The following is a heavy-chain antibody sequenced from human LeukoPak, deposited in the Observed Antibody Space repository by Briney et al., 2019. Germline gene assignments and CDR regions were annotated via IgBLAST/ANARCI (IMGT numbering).Heavy chain of an antibody. D-gene: IGHD3-10*01. V-gene: IGHV4-4*02. J-gene: IGHJ6*04. Sequence: SETLSLTCAVSGGSISSSNWWSWVRQPPGKGLEWIGEIYHSGSTNYNPSLKSRVTISVDKSKNQFSLKLSSVTAADTAVYYCARGVTGWFGELPLAPSMDVWGKGTTATVSS. CDR1: GGSISSSNW. CDR3: ARGVTGWFGELPLAPSMDV. CDR2: IYHSGST.